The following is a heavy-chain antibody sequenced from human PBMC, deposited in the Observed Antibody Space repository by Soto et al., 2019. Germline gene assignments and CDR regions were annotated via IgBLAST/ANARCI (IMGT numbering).Heavy chain of an antibody. CDR3: ASDHSGYYSYYYGMDV. CDR1: GFTFSSYA. Sequence: EVQLLESGGGLVQPGGSLRLSCAASGFTFSSYAMSWVRQAPGKGLEWVSAISGSGGSTYYADSVKGRFTISRDNSKNGLYLQMNILRAEDTAVYYCASDHSGYYSYYYGMDVWGQGTTVTVCS. D-gene: IGHD3-22*01. J-gene: IGHJ6*02. CDR2: ISGSGGST. V-gene: IGHV3-23*01.